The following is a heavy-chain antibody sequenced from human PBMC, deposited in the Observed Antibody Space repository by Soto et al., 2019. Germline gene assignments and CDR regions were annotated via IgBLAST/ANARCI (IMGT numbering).Heavy chain of an antibody. CDR3: VRDGTKNLRDRFDP. CDR2: IYATGST. J-gene: IGHJ5*02. CDR1: GASLIGYY. D-gene: IGHD1-1*01. V-gene: IGHV4-4*07. Sequence: SETLSLTCNVSGASLIGYYWILIRHPPLKGLEWIGRIYATGSTDYNPSLKSRITMSVDMSKRQFSLTLRSVTAADTAIYYCVRDGTKNLRDRFDPWGRGILVTVSS.